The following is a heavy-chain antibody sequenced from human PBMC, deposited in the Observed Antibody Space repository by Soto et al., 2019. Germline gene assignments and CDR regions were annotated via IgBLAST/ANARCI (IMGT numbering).Heavy chain of an antibody. J-gene: IGHJ6*04. Sequence: GGSLRLSCESSGFTFENHVLTCVRQSPGKWLEWVSSISGSGNSKYYAESVKGRFSTSRDNSGQTLHLQMTSLTVDDTAIYFCAEVLRREYSGSLKDAFAFCGKGARVTVSS. CDR3: AEVLRREYSGSLKDAFAF. CDR1: GFTFENHV. V-gene: IGHV3-23*01. CDR2: ISGSGNSK. D-gene: IGHD6-19*01.